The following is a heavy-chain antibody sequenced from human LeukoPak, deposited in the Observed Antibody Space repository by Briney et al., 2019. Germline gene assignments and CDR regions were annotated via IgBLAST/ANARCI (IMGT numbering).Heavy chain of an antibody. D-gene: IGHD3-22*01. J-gene: IGHJ4*02. CDR1: GFTFSSYE. CDR2: ISSSGSTI. CDR3: ARDPRGPTGYDSSGRDSLDY. Sequence: PGGSLRLSCAASGFTFSSYEMNWVRQAPGKGLEWVSYISSSGSTIYYADSVKGRLTISRDNSKNTVYLQMSSLRPEDTAVYYCARDPRGPTGYDSSGRDSLDYWGQGTLVTVSS. V-gene: IGHV3-48*03.